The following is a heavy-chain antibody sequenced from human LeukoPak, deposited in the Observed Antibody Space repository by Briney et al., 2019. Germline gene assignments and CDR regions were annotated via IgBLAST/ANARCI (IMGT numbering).Heavy chain of an antibody. Sequence: RPGGSLRLPCAASGFTFDDYGMSWVRQAPGKGLEWVSGINWNGGSTGYADSVKGRFTISRDNAKNSLYLQMNSLRAGDTAVYYCARALYGSGSPLFDYWGQGTLVTVSS. CDR1: GFTFDDYG. D-gene: IGHD3-10*01. CDR3: ARALYGSGSPLFDY. J-gene: IGHJ4*02. CDR2: INWNGGST. V-gene: IGHV3-20*04.